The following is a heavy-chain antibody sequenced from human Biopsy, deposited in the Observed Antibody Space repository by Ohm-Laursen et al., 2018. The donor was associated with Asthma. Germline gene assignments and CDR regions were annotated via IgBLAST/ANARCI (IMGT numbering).Heavy chain of an antibody. D-gene: IGHD2-2*01. J-gene: IGHJ6*02. CDR3: ARDGVVPDAMYYHYYYGLDV. Sequence: SLRLSCAASGFTFSTYSMNWVRQAPGKGLEWVSSISSTSTYIYYADSVKGRFTISRDNAKNSLYLQMNSLRVEDTAVYYCARDGVVPDAMYYHYYYGLDVWGQGTTVTVSS. CDR2: ISSTSTYI. CDR1: GFTFSTYS. V-gene: IGHV3-21*01.